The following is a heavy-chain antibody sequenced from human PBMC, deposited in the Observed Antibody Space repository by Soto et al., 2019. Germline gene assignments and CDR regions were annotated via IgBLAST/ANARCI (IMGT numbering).Heavy chain of an antibody. D-gene: IGHD3-16*01. CDR2: ISWDSDTI. CDR1: GFTFDDYA. J-gene: IGHJ3*02. CDR3: AKDMTPNYSETYAYAAFDK. Sequence: EVQLVEAGGGLVQPCRSLRLSCVGSGFTFDDYAMHWVRQAAGKGLEWVSGISWDSDTIEYADSVQGRFTISRDNAKNSLYLQMNSLRLEDTALYFCAKDMTPNYSETYAYAAFDKWGLGTMINVSS. V-gene: IGHV3-9*01.